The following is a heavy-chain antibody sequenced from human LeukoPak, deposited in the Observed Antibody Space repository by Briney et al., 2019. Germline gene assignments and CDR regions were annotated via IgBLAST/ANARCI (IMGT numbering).Heavy chain of an antibody. CDR1: GFTFSSYA. Sequence: GGSLRLSCAASGFTFSSYAMSWVRQAPGKGLEWVSAISGSGGSTYYADSVKGRFTISRDNSKNTLDLQMNSLRAEDTAVYYCAKGPQEYSSSWYNYWGQGTLVTVSS. J-gene: IGHJ4*02. V-gene: IGHV3-23*01. CDR2: ISGSGGST. D-gene: IGHD6-13*01. CDR3: AKGPQEYSSSWYNY.